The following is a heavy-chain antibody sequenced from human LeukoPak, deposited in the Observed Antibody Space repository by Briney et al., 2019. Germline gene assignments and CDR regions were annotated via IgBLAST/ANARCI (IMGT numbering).Heavy chain of an antibody. CDR1: GFTFSSYW. J-gene: IGHJ4*02. D-gene: IGHD6-6*01. CDR3: AAYGEYSSSLDY. Sequence: GGSLRLSCAASGFTFSSYWMSWVRQAPGKGLEWVSSISSSSSYIYYADSVKGRFTISRDNAKNSLYLQMNSLRAEDTAVYYCAAYGEYSSSLDYWGQGTLVTVSS. CDR2: ISSSSSYI. V-gene: IGHV3-21*01.